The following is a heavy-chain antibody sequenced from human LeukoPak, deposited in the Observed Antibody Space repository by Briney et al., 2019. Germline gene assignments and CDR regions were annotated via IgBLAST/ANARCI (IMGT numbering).Heavy chain of an antibody. D-gene: IGHD6-13*01. CDR2: INPNSGGT. Sequence: ASVKVSCKASGYTFTGYYMHWVRQAAGQGLEWKGWINPNSGGTDYAQKFQGRVTMTRDTSISTAYTELSRLRSDDTAVYYCARSIAAAGRRVDYWGQGTLVTVSS. CDR3: ARSIAAAGRRVDY. J-gene: IGHJ4*02. V-gene: IGHV1-2*02. CDR1: GYTFTGYY.